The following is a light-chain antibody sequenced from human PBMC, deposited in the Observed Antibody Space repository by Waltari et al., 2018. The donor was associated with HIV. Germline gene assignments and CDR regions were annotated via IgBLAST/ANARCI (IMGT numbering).Light chain of an antibody. CDR1: SSNIGTNI. CDR2: NNK. Sequence: QSVLTQPPSASGTPGQRVTISCSGSSSNIGTNIVSWYQHLPPTAPKLLIYNNKPRPSGVPDRFSGSKSGTSASLAISGLQSEDEADYYCATWDVSLNGYVLFGGGTKVTVL. CDR3: ATWDVSLNGYVL. J-gene: IGLJ2*01. V-gene: IGLV1-44*01.